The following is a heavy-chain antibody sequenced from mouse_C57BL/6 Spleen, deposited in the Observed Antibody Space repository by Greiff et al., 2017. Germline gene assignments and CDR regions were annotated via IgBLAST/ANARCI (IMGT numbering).Heavy chain of an antibody. V-gene: IGHV1-64*01. CDR2: IHPNSGST. CDR3: AREGYGRFAY. Sequence: QVQLQQPGAELVKPGASVKLSCKASGYTFTSYWMHWVKQRPGQGLEWIGMIHPNSGSTNYNEKFKSKATLTVDKSSSTAYMQLSSLTSEDSAVYYCAREGYGRFAYWGQGTLVTVSA. J-gene: IGHJ3*01. CDR1: GYTFTSYW. D-gene: IGHD1-1*02.